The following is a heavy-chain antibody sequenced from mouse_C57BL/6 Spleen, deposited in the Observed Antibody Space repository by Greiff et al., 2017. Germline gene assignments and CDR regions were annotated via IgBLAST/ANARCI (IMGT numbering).Heavy chain of an antibody. CDR3: ARDLGRGYFDV. CDR2: INYDGSST. V-gene: IGHV5-16*01. J-gene: IGHJ1*03. CDR1: GFTFSDYY. D-gene: IGHD4-1*01. Sequence: EVHLVESEGGLVQPGSSMKLSCTASGFTFSDYYMAWVRQVPEKGLEWVANINYDGSSTYYLDSLKSRFIISRDNAKNILYLQMSSLKSDDTATYYCARDLGRGYFDVWGTGTTVTVSS.